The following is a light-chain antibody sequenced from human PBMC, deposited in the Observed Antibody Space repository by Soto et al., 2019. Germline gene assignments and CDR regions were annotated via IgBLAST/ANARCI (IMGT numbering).Light chain of an antibody. CDR1: QSVSSN. V-gene: IGKV3-15*01. CDR2: DAS. CDR3: QQYDNWPPFT. Sequence: EIVMTQSPATLSVSPGERANLSCRAGQSVSSNLAWYQQKPGQAPRLLIYDASTRATGIAVRFSGSGSGTEYTLTIISLRSEDVAVYYCQQYDNWPPFTFGPGNNVDI. J-gene: IGKJ3*01.